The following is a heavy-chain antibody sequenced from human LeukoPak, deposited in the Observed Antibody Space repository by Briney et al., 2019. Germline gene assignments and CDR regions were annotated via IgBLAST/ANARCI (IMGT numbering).Heavy chain of an antibody. CDR1: GFTFDDYA. Sequence: GGSLRLSCAASGFTFDDYAMHWVRQAPGKGLEWVSGISWNSGSIGYADSVKGRFTISRDNAKNSLYLQMNSLRAEGTALYYCAKDSGSITMVRGGFYYMDVWGKGTTVTISS. J-gene: IGHJ6*03. D-gene: IGHD3-10*01. CDR3: AKDSGSITMVRGGFYYMDV. V-gene: IGHV3-9*01. CDR2: ISWNSGSI.